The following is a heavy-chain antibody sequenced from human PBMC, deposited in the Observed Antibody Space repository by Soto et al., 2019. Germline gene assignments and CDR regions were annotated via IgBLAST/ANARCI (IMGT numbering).Heavy chain of an antibody. V-gene: IGHV3-74*01. CDR1: GFTFSAYA. Sequence: GGSLRLSCAASGFTFSAYAMTWVRQAPGKGLVWVSRIDPYDTGITYADSVKGRFTISRDNAKNTLYLQMNSLRAEDTAVYYCTSDTFGARDSWGQGTLVTVPQ. D-gene: IGHD2-15*01. CDR2: IDPYDTGI. J-gene: IGHJ4*02. CDR3: TSDTFGARDS.